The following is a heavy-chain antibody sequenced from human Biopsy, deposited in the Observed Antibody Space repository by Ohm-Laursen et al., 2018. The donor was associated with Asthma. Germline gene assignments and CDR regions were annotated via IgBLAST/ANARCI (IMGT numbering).Heavy chain of an antibody. CDR2: INHSGST. CDR1: GGSFSAYY. CDR3: ARLSLNDSLDP. D-gene: IGHD1-1*01. Sequence: SDTLSPTCAVYGGSFSAYYWSWIRQPPGKGLEWIAEINHSGSTYYNPSLKSRVTISVDTSKNQLSLKLSSVTAADTAVFYCARLSLNDSLDPWGRGTLVTVSS. V-gene: IGHV4-34*01. J-gene: IGHJ5*02.